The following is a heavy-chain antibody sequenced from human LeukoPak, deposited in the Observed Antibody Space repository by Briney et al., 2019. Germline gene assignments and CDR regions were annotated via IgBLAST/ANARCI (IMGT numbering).Heavy chain of an antibody. CDR1: GFVFTIYT. D-gene: IGHD3-3*01. CDR3: VRDFGRIRGTPDS. Sequence: GGSLRLSCSASGFVFTIYTMYWVRQAPGKGPEYVSTISGSGNGFSIYYADSVKGRFTISRDDSKSILYLQMNGLRSEDTAVYYCVRDFGRIRGTPDSWGQGTLVTVSS. V-gene: IGHV3-64D*06. J-gene: IGHJ4*02. CDR2: ISGSGNGFSI.